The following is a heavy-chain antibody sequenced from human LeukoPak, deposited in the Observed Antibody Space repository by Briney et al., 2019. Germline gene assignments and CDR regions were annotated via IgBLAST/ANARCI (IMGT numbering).Heavy chain of an antibody. Sequence: SETLSLTCTVSGGSISSGNYYWSWFRQPAGKGLEWIGRIYTSGSTEYNPSLKSRVSISVDTSKNHFSLRLSSVTAADTAVYYCARESAYAYGFGLSYHHYYMDVWGKGTTVTVS. CDR3: ARESAYAYGFGLSYHHYYMDV. CDR2: IYTSGST. D-gene: IGHD3-10*01. J-gene: IGHJ6*03. CDR1: GGSISSGNYY. V-gene: IGHV4-61*02.